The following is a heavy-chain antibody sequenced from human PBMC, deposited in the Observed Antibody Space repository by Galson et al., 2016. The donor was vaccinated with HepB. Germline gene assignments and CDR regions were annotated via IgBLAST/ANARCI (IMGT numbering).Heavy chain of an antibody. D-gene: IGHD3-3*01. J-gene: IGHJ6*02. Sequence: TLSLTCAVSGGSISSAEYSWTWIRQPPGQALEWIGYIFHTGSPSYNPSLESRVTISVDRSKNQFSLKLTSVTAADTAVYYCARAFTYYDFSSGYYGPRFDYGMDVWGQGTTVTVSS. V-gene: IGHV4-30-2*01. CDR1: GGSISSAEYS. CDR2: IFHTGSP. CDR3: ARAFTYYDFSSGYYGPRFDYGMDV.